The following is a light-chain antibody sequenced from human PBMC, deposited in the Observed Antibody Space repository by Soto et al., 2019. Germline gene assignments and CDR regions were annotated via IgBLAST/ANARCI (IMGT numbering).Light chain of an antibody. V-gene: IGLV1-47*01. Sequence: QSVLTQPPSASGTPGQRVTISCSGGSSSIGKNYVFWYQQLPGAAPKPLIYRNNQRPSGVPDRFSGSKSGTSASLAINGLRSEDEADYHCAAWDDSLSGPVFGGGTKRTVL. CDR2: RNN. CDR3: AAWDDSLSGPV. CDR1: SSSIGKNY. J-gene: IGLJ2*01.